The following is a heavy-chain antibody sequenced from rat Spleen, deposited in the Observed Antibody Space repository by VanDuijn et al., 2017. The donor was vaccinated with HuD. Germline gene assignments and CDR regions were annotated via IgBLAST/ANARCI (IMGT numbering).Heavy chain of an antibody. D-gene: IGHD1-9*01. CDR2: IDPGSGGS. Sequence: QVQLQQSGAELVKPGTSVKLSCKASGYSFTSNHMNWIKQTTGQGLEWVGIIDPGSGGSTYNVKFKGKANMTVDKTSSTAFRQLSSLAPEDSAVYYCARSWYGYNYYFDYWGQGVMVTVSS. CDR1: GYSFTSNH. CDR3: ARSWYGYNYYFDY. V-gene: IGHV1-47*01. J-gene: IGHJ2*01.